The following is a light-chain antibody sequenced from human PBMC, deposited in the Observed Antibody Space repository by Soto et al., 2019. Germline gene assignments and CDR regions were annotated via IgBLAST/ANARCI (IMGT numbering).Light chain of an antibody. CDR1: SDIGNYNL. CDR3: ASYAGSRTYV. Sequence: QSVLTQPASVSGSPGQSVTISCSGSDIGNYNLVSWYQHLPGRAPKLLIFEVTMRPSGISDRFSGSKSASTASLTISGLQAEDVGDYYCASYAGSRTYVFGSGTKVTVL. CDR2: EVT. V-gene: IGLV2-23*02. J-gene: IGLJ1*01.